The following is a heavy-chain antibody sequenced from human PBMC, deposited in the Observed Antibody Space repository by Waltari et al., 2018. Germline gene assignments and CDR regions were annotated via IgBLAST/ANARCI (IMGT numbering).Heavy chain of an antibody. V-gene: IGHV4-59*01. CDR2: IYYTGST. J-gene: IGHJ5*02. D-gene: IGHD2-21*02. CDR3: ARGGGGDWEWFDP. CDR1: GGSISGFY. Sequence: QVQLQESGPSLLKPSETLSLICTVSGGSISGFYWSWVRQPPGKGLDWIGYIYYTGSTNFNPSLMSLVTMSVDTSKNQFSLKLSSVTAADTAFYYCARGGGGDWEWFDPWGQGTLVTVSS.